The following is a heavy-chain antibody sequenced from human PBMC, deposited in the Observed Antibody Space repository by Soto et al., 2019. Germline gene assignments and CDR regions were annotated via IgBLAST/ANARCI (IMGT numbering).Heavy chain of an antibody. V-gene: IGHV3-13*05. J-gene: IGHJ6*03. CDR3: ARGSVGAGSFRAYMDV. CDR2: IGTAGDP. D-gene: IGHD3-10*01. CDR1: GFTFSSYD. Sequence: EVQLVESGGDLVQPGGSLRLSCAASGFTFSSYDMHWVRQAAGKGLEWVSAIGTAGDPYYTDSATGRFTISRENAQNSLFLQMNSLRAGDTAVYYCARGSVGAGSFRAYMDVWGRGTTVTVSS.